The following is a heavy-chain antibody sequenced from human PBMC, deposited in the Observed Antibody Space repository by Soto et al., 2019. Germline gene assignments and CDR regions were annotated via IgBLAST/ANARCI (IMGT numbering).Heavy chain of an antibody. CDR3: ARIRAYIWGSYRYSWFDP. CDR1: GGSISSYY. CDR2: IYYSGST. Sequence: SETLSLTCTVSGGSISSYYWSWIRQPPGKGLEWIGYIYYSGSTNYNPSLKSRVTISVDTSKNQFSLKLSSVTAADTAVYYCARIRAYIWGSYRYSWFDPWGQGTLVTVSS. V-gene: IGHV4-59*01. D-gene: IGHD3-16*02. J-gene: IGHJ5*02.